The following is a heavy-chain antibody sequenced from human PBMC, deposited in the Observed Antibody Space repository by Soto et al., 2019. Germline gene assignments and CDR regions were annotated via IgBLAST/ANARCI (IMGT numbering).Heavy chain of an antibody. CDR2: IYYSGST. CDR3: ARGSDGYCSSTSCYSDDY. V-gene: IGHV4-31*03. D-gene: IGHD2-2*01. J-gene: IGHJ4*02. CDR1: GGSIISGGYY. Sequence: PSETLSLTCTVSGGSIISGGYYWIWIRQHPGKGLEWIGYIYYSGSTYYNPSLKSRVTISVDTSKNQFSLKLSSVTAADTAVYYCARGSDGYCSSTSCYSDDYWGQGTLVTVSS.